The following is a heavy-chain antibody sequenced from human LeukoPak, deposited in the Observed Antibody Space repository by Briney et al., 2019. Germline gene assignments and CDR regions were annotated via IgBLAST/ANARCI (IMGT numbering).Heavy chain of an antibody. CDR2: ISSSSSYI. D-gene: IGHD2-2*01. CDR1: GFTFSSYS. V-gene: IGHV3-21*01. CDR3: ARSLYCSSTSCYAGGYYYYGMDV. Sequence: GGSLRPSCAASGFTFSSYSMNWVRQAPGKGLEWVSSISSSSSYIYYADSVKGRFTISRDNAKNSLYLQMNSLRAEDTAVYYCARSLYCSSTSCYAGGYYYYGMDVWGQGTTVTVSS. J-gene: IGHJ6*02.